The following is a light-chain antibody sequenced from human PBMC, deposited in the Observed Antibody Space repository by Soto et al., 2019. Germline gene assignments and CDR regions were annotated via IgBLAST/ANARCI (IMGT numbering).Light chain of an antibody. CDR1: QSVSSN. CDR2: DAS. Sequence: EIVMTQSPATLSVSPGERATLSCRASQSVSSNLAWYQQKPGQAPSLLIYDASTRATGIPARFSGSGSGTEFTLTISSLQSEDFAVYYCQQYNNWPLLTFGGGTKLEIK. J-gene: IGKJ4*01. CDR3: QQYNNWPLLT. V-gene: IGKV3D-15*01.